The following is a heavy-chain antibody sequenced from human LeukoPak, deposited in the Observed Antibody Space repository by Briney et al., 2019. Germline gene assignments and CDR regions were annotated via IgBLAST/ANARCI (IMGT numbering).Heavy chain of an antibody. CDR3: AKDSSSGYPDY. V-gene: IGHV3-48*01. Sequence: PGGSLRLSCAASGFTFGSSGMHWVRQAPGKGLEWVSYISSSSSTIYYADSVKGRFTISRDNANNSLYLQMNSLRAEDTAVYYCAKDSSSGYPDYWGQGTLVTVSS. CDR2: ISSSSSTI. D-gene: IGHD3-22*01. J-gene: IGHJ4*02. CDR1: GFTFGSSG.